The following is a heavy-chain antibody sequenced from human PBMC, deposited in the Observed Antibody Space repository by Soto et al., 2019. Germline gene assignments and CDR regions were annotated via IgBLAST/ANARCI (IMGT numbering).Heavy chain of an antibody. Sequence: PGESLKISCKGSGYSFSSYWSGSVRQMPGKGLEWMGIIYPGDSDTRYSPSFQGQVTISADKSISTTYLQMNSLKTEDTAVYYCTTGTLDWSDYFDYWGQGTLVTVSS. CDR1: GYSFSSYW. D-gene: IGHD3-9*01. CDR2: IYPGDSDT. CDR3: TTGTLDWSDYFDY. V-gene: IGHV5-51*01. J-gene: IGHJ4*02.